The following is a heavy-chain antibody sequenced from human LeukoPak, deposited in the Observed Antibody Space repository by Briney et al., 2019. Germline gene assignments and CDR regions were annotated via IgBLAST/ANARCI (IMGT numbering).Heavy chain of an antibody. D-gene: IGHD3-10*01. CDR2: INSTGDYI. CDR1: GFTFSRYT. Sequence: PSGSLTLSCAASGFTFSRYTMNWVRQAPGKGLEWVSSINSTGDYIYYADPGKGPFTISRDNAKNSLYLQMHSLTAKTPAVYYCAREARVGNWFDPWGQGTLVTVSS. V-gene: IGHV3-21*01. CDR3: AREARVGNWFDP. J-gene: IGHJ5*02.